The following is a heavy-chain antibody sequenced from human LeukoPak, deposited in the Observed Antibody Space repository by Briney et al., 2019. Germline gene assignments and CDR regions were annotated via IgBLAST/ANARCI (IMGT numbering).Heavy chain of an antibody. J-gene: IGHJ4*02. Sequence: AISGSGGSTYYADSVKGRFTVSRDNSKNTLYLQMNSLRAEDTAVYYCARVSSSWSPWNDSWGQGTLVTVSS. D-gene: IGHD6-13*01. V-gene: IGHV3-23*01. CDR3: ARVSSSWSPWNDS. CDR2: ISGSGGST.